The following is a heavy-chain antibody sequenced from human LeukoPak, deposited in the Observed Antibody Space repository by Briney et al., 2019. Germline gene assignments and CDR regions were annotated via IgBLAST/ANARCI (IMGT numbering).Heavy chain of an antibody. Sequence: SVKVSCKASGFSFTNSAVQWVRQARGQRLEWIGWIVVGSGNTIYVQKFQERVTITRDMSTSTAYMELSSLRSEDTAVYYCAAAYIGGAMVTNAFDIWGQGTMVTVST. CDR1: GFSFTNSA. CDR2: IVVGSGNT. D-gene: IGHD5-18*01. J-gene: IGHJ3*02. V-gene: IGHV1-58*01. CDR3: AAAYIGGAMVTNAFDI.